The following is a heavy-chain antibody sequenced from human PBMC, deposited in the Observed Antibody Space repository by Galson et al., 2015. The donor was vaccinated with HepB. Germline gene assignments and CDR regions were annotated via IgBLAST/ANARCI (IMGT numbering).Heavy chain of an antibody. V-gene: IGHV3-66*01. D-gene: IGHD6-13*01. CDR3: ARELGGSEAAAVPDY. Sequence: SLRLSCAASGFTVSSNYMSWVRQAPGKGLEWVSVIYSGGSTYYADSVKGRFTISRDNSKNTLYLQMNSLRAEDTAVYYCARELGGSEAAAVPDYWGQGTLVTVSS. J-gene: IGHJ4*02. CDR1: GFTVSSNY. CDR2: IYSGGST.